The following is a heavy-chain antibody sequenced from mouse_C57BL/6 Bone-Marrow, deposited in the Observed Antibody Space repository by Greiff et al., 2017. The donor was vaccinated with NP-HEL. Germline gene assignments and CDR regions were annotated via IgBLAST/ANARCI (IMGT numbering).Heavy chain of an antibody. V-gene: IGHV1-64*01. J-gene: IGHJ3*01. Sequence: QVQLQQPGAELVKPGASVKLSCKASGYTFTSYWMHWVKQRPGPGLEWIGMIHPNSGSTNYNEKFKSKPTLTVDKSSSTAYMQLSSLTSEDSAVYYCARRDYDYGAWFAYWGQGTLVTVSA. CDR2: IHPNSGST. CDR3: ARRDYDYGAWFAY. CDR1: GYTFTSYW. D-gene: IGHD2-4*01.